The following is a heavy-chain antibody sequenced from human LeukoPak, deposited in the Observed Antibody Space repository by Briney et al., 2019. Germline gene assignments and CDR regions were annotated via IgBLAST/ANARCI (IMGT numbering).Heavy chain of an antibody. CDR3: ARGLQYQLLKALGYYYMDV. J-gene: IGHJ6*03. D-gene: IGHD2-2*01. CDR1: GGTFSIHA. Sequence: SVTLSCTASGGTFSIHAIAWVRQAPGQRPEWMGGIIPISGTANYAHKFQGRVTITTDESTSTEYMELSSLTSDDTAVYYCARGLQYQLLKALGYYYMDVWGEGTTVTVSS. CDR2: IIPISGTA. V-gene: IGHV1-69*05.